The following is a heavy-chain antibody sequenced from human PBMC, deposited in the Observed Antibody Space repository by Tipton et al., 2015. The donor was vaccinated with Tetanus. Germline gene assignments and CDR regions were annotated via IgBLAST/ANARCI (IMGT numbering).Heavy chain of an antibody. CDR1: GGSVSSGSDY. Sequence: TLSLTCIVSGGSVSSGSDYWMWIRQPPGKGLEWIGHVYPTGSAYYNPDLESRVTLSVDKSKTQFSLNMSSVTAADTAMYCCGRLYCGGDCYSPYYNGVDVWGQGTTVIVSS. J-gene: IGHJ6*02. V-gene: IGHV4-61*09. CDR2: VYPTGSA. D-gene: IGHD2-21*02. CDR3: GRLYCGGDCYSPYYNGVDV.